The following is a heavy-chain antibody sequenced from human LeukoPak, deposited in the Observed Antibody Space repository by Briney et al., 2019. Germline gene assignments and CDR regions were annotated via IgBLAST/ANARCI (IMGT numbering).Heavy chain of an antibody. Sequence: SETLSLTCTVSGGSISSGGYYWSWIRQHPGKGLEWIGYIYYSGSTYYNPSLKSRVTISVDTSKNQFSLKLSSVTAADTAVYYCARVYRRGSRIPANWGQGTLVTASS. J-gene: IGHJ4*02. V-gene: IGHV4-31*03. CDR3: ARVYRRGSRIPAN. D-gene: IGHD2-15*01. CDR1: GGSISSGGYY. CDR2: IYYSGST.